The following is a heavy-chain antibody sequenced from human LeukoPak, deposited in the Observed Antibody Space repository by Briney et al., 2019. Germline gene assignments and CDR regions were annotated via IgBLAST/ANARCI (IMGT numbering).Heavy chain of an antibody. D-gene: IGHD6-19*01. CDR1: GFTFSSYS. CDR3: ARGTTGIAVAEFDY. J-gene: IGHJ4*02. Sequence: GGSLRLSCAASGFTFSSYSMNWVRQAPGKGLEWVSSISSSSSYIYYADSVKGRFTISRDNAKNSLYLQMNSLRAEDTAVYYCARGTTGIAVAEFDYLGQGTLVTVSS. V-gene: IGHV3-21*01. CDR2: ISSSSSYI.